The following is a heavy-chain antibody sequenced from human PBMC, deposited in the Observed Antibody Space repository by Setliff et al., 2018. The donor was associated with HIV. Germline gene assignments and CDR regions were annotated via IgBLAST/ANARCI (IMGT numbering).Heavy chain of an antibody. CDR2: IYYTGTT. V-gene: IGHV4-39*01. D-gene: IGHD3-22*01. CDR1: GGSISSRSNY. Sequence: SETLSLTCTVSGGSISSRSNYWGWIRQPPGKGLEWIGTIYYTGTTYYNPSLKSRVTISVDTSKNQFSLKLSSVTAADTAVYYCARLRITMIMMLNYFDYWGQGTLVTVSS. CDR3: ARLRITMIMMLNYFDY. J-gene: IGHJ4*02.